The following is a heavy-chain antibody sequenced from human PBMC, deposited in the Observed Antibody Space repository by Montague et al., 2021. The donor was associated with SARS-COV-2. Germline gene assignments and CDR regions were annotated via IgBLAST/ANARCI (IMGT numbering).Heavy chain of an antibody. V-gene: IGHV3-30*04. Sequence: SLRLSCAASGFTFSSYAMHWVRQAPGKGLEWVAVISYDGSNKYYADSVKGRFTISRDNSKNTLYLQMNSLRAEDTAVYYCARASRSVVVIATALSEYFQHWGQGTLVNVSS. CDR3: ARASRSVVVIATALSEYFQH. D-gene: IGHD2-21*01. CDR2: ISYDGSNK. J-gene: IGHJ1*01. CDR1: GFTFSSYA.